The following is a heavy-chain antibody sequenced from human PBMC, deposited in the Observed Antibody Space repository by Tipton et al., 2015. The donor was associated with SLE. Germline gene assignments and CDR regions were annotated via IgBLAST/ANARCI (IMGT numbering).Heavy chain of an antibody. D-gene: IGHD6-13*01. J-gene: IGHJ4*02. CDR2: ISGSGGST. V-gene: IGHV3-23*01. CDR3: ARAGQQLVDY. CDR1: GFTFSSYG. Sequence: SLRLSCAASGFTFSSYGMSWVRQAPGKGLEWVSAISGSGGSTYYADSVKGRFTISRDNAKNSLYLQMNSLRAEDTAVYYCARAGQQLVDYWGQGTLVTVSS.